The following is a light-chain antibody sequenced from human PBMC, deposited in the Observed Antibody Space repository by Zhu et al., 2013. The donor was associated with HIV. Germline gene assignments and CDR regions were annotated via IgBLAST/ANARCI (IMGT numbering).Light chain of an antibody. CDR2: KAS. V-gene: IGKV1-5*03. Sequence: DIQMTQSPPTLSASVGDRVSITCRASQTIGAWLAWYQQKPGKAPSLLIYKASTLQSGVPSRFSGSGYGTEFTLTINSLQPDDFATYYCQQYNPLPWTFGQGTKVEIK. CDR1: QTIGAW. J-gene: IGKJ1*01. CDR3: QQYNPLPWT.